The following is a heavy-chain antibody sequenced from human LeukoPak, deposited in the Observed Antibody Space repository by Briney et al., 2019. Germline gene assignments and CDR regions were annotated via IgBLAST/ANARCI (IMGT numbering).Heavy chain of an antibody. CDR3: ARGADRSCFPNYFGY. CDR2: INPNSGGT. CDR1: GYTFTGYY. V-gene: IGHV1-2*06. Sequence: ASVKVSCKASGYTFTGYYMHWVRQAPGQGLEWMGRINPNSGGTNYAQKFQGRVTMTRDTSISTAYMELSRLRSDVTAVYYCARGADRSCFPNYFGYLGQGTLVTVSS. D-gene: IGHD3-22*01. J-gene: IGHJ4*02.